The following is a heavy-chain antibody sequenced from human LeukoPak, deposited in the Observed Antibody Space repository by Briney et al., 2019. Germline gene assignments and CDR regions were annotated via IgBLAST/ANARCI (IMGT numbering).Heavy chain of an antibody. CDR3: ARGDVYFDY. V-gene: IGHV1-18*01. CDR2: ISSYHANT. CDR1: GYTFTNYY. Sequence: VASVKVSCKASGYTFTNYYITWVRQAPEQGLEWMGWISSYHANTNYAQKLQGGVTMTTDTSTSTVYMELRSLRSDDTAIYYCARGDVYFDYWGQGTLVTVSS. D-gene: IGHD3-16*01. J-gene: IGHJ4*02.